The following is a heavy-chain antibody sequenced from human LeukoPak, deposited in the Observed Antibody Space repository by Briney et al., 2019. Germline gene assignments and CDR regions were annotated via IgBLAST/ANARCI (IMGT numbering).Heavy chain of an antibody. V-gene: IGHV1-8*01. CDR2: MNPNSGNT. Sequence: ASVKVSCKASGYTFTSYDINWVRQATGQGLEWMGWMNPNSGNTGYAQKFQGRVTMTRNTSISTAYMELSSLRSEDTAVYYCARGNPGPVGPRRFRFLEWLSPPPYYYYGMDVWGQGTTVTVSS. J-gene: IGHJ6*02. CDR3: ARGNPGPVGPRRFRFLEWLSPPPYYYYGMDV. CDR1: GYTFTSYD. D-gene: IGHD3-3*01.